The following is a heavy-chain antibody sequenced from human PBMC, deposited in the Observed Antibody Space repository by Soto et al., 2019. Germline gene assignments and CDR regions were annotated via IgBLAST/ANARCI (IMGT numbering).Heavy chain of an antibody. Sequence: GGSLRLSCAAFGLTVSGKKYVAWGRHAPGRVVWGVCALCDVDRSFYADSVKGRFTVSSDSSKTTVYLEMNGLRADDTAVYYCATWRDREHAYDVWGQGTPVTVSS. D-gene: IGHD1-1*01. CDR3: ATWRDREHAYDV. CDR1: GLTVSGKKY. V-gene: IGHV3-66*01. CDR2: LCDVDRS. J-gene: IGHJ3*01.